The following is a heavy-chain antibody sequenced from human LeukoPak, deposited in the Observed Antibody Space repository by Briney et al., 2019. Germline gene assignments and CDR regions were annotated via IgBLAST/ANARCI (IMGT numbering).Heavy chain of an antibody. V-gene: IGHV1-2*02. D-gene: IGHD5-18*01. Sequence: EASVKVSCKASGYTYTGYYMHWVRQAPGQGLEWMGWINPNSGGTNYAQKFQGRVTMTRDTSISTAYMELSRLRSDDTAVYYCARDRGQLWLRCFDYRGQGTLVTVSS. J-gene: IGHJ4*02. CDR2: INPNSGGT. CDR1: GYTYTGYY. CDR3: ARDRGQLWLRCFDY.